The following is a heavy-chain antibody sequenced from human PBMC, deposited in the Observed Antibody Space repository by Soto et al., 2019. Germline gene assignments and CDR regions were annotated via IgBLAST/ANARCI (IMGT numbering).Heavy chain of an antibody. CDR1: GGSFSGYY. CDR3: ARGFKHRN. V-gene: IGHV4-34*01. J-gene: IGHJ4*02. Sequence: PSETLSLTCAVYGGSFSGYYWSWIRQPPGKGLEWIGEINHSGSTNYNPSLKSRVTISVNTSKNQFSLKLSSVTAADTAVYYCARGFKHRNWGQGTLVTVSS. CDR2: INHSGST.